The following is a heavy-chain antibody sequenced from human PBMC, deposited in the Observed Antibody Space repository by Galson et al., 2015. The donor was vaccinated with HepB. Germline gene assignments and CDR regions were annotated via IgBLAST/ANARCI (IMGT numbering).Heavy chain of an antibody. Sequence: SLRLSCAGSGFIFDGYTMHWVRQVPGKGLQWVASISRGSGHDIFYRESVKGRFTISRDNAKNSLYLQMNSLRVEDTGVYYCASESPDLWGQGTTVTVSS. CDR2: ISRGSGHDI. J-gene: IGHJ6*02. CDR1: GFIFDGYT. CDR3: ASESPDL. V-gene: IGHV3-21*01.